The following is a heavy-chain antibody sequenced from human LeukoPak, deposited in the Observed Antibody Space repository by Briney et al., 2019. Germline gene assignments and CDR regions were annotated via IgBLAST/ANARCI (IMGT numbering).Heavy chain of an antibody. D-gene: IGHD5-12*01. CDR2: IRGNAYDGTT. V-gene: IGHV3-49*04. CDR3: SRVGYSGYDYFAY. J-gene: IGHJ4*02. CDR1: GFTFGDYA. Sequence: GRSLSLSCTASGFTFGDYAMSWVRQAPGKGLEWVSFIRGNAYDGTTEYAASVKGRFTISRDDSKIVAYLQMNSLKTEDTAVYYCSRVGYSGYDYFAYWGEGALVTASS.